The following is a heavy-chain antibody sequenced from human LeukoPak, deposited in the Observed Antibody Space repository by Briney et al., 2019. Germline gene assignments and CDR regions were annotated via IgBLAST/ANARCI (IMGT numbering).Heavy chain of an antibody. CDR3: ARDLLLGYCSGGSCYSDY. J-gene: IGHJ4*02. D-gene: IGHD2-15*01. V-gene: IGHV3-21*01. Sequence: GGSLRLSCAACGFTFSSYNMKWVRQAPGRGLEGGSSISSSGRNKEYTDSVKGRFTMYRDKDKNSLYLQMNSLRAEDTAVYYCARDLLLGYCSGGSCYSDYWGQGTLVTVSS. CDR2: ISSSGRNK. CDR1: GFTFSSYN.